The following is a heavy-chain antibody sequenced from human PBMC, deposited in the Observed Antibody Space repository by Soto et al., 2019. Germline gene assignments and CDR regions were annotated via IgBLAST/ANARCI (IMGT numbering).Heavy chain of an antibody. CDR2: ISYDGSNK. CDR3: ARPRGETGDDAFDI. V-gene: IGHV3-30*04. D-gene: IGHD7-27*01. Sequence: GGSLRLSCAASGFTFSSYAMHWVRQAPGKGLEWVAVISYDGSNKYYADSVKGRFTISRDNSKNTLYLQMNSLRAEDTAVYYCARPRGETGDDAFDIWGQGTMVTVSS. CDR1: GFTFSSYA. J-gene: IGHJ3*02.